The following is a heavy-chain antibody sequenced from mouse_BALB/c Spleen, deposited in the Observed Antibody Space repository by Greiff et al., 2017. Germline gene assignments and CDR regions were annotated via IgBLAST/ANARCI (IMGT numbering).Heavy chain of an antibody. CDR3: ARDGGNYYAMDY. CDR1: GFTFTDYY. J-gene: IGHJ4*01. Sequence: EVKLQESGGGLVQPGGSLRFSCATSGFTFTDYYMRWVRQPPGKALEWLGFISNNANGYTSEYSSSVKGRFTISRDNAQSILYLQMHTLRAADSATYYCARDGGNYYAMDYWGQGTSVTVSA. V-gene: IGHV7-3*02. CDR2: ISNNANGYTS. D-gene: IGHD2-1*01.